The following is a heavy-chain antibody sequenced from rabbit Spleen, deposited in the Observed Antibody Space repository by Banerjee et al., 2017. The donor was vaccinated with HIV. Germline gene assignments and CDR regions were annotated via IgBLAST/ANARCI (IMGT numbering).Heavy chain of an antibody. CDR3: VRDQAGDADHGPYYLNL. J-gene: IGHJ4*01. Sequence: QLTETGGGLVQPGGSLTLSCKASGIDFTNYYITWVRQAPGKGLEWIGIIYPAKGSTDYASWVNGRFTISSDNAQSTVDLKMTSLTAADTATYFCVRDQAGDADHGPYYLNLWGPGTLVTVS. CDR1: GIDFTNYY. D-gene: IGHD6-1*01. V-gene: IGHV1S7*01. CDR2: IYPAKGST.